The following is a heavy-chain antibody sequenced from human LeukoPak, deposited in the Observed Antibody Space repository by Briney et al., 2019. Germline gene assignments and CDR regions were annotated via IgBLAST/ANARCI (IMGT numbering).Heavy chain of an antibody. J-gene: IGHJ4*02. Sequence: PSETLSLTCTVSGDSFSSVTDYWAWIRQPPGKGLEWIASGDYSGGKYYNPSLESRVAISTDMSKSQISLKLTSVTGADTAAYYCAGERGEEYSSGWYKTNFFDNWGQGIRVTVSS. D-gene: IGHD6-19*01. CDR3: AGERGEEYSSGWYKTNFFDN. CDR1: GDSFSSVTDY. V-gene: IGHV4-39*07. CDR2: GDYSGGK.